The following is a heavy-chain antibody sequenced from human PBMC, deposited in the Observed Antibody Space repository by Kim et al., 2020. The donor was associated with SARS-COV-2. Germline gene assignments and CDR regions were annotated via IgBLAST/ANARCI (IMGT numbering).Heavy chain of an antibody. D-gene: IGHD3-9*01. CDR3: TRDGGYYDILTGYVNYGMDV. J-gene: IGHJ6*02. V-gene: IGHV3-49*03. Sequence: GGSLRLSCTASGFTFGDYAMSWFRQAPGKGLEWVGFIRSKAYGGTTEYAASVKGRFTISRDDSKSIAYLQMNSLKTEDTAVYYCTRDGGYYDILTGYVNYGMDVWGQGTTVTVSS. CDR2: IRSKAYGGTT. CDR1: GFTFGDYA.